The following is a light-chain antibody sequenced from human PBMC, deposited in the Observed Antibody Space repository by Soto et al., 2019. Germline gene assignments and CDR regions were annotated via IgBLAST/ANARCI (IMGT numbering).Light chain of an antibody. CDR2: AAS. J-gene: IGKJ4*01. CDR1: QSISRY. V-gene: IGKV1-39*01. CDR3: QQTYSTLRT. Sequence: DIQMTQSPSSLSAFVGDRVTITCRASQSISRYLNWYQQKPGKAPNLLIYAASSLQSGVPSRFSGSGSGTDFTLTISSLQPEDFATYFCQQTYSTLRTFGGGTKVEIK.